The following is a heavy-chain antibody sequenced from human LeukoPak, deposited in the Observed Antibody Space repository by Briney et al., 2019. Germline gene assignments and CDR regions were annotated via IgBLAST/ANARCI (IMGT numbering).Heavy chain of an antibody. D-gene: IGHD6-13*01. J-gene: IGHJ5*02. CDR3: ARDPIAAAGPYNWFDP. V-gene: IGHV1-18*01. CDR2: ISAYNGNT. CDR1: GYTLTIYG. Sequence: ASVRVSSMASGYTLTIYGISWVRPAPGQGGERMGWISAYNGNTNYAQKLQGRVTMTTDTSTSTAYMELRSLRSDDTAVYYCARDPIAAAGPYNWFDPWGQGTLVTVSS.